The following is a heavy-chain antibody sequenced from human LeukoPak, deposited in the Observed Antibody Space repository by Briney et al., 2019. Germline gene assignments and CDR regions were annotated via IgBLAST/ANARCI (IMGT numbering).Heavy chain of an antibody. CDR1: GFTFSSFA. CDR2: ISGSGGRT. Sequence: GGSLRLSCAASGFTFSSFAMSWVRQAPGKGLEWVSAISGSGGRTYSADSVKGRFTISRDNSRNTLYLQMNSLRAEDKAVYYCAKKTHYYDSSGYYDYWGQGTLVTVSS. D-gene: IGHD3-22*01. V-gene: IGHV3-23*01. J-gene: IGHJ4*02. CDR3: AKKTHYYDSSGYYDY.